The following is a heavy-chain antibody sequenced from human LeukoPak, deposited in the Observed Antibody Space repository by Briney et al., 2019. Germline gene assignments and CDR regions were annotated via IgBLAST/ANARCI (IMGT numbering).Heavy chain of an antibody. J-gene: IGHJ5*02. Sequence: PGGSLRLSCAASGFTLSSYWMHWVRQAPGKGLVWVSSIFQGGGEIHYADSVRGRFTISRDNSKSTLFLQMNSLRAEDTAIYYCATYRQVLLPFEAWGQGTLVTVSS. CDR3: ATYRQVLLPFEA. CDR1: GFTLSSYW. CDR2: IFQGGGEI. D-gene: IGHD5-18*01. V-gene: IGHV3-74*01.